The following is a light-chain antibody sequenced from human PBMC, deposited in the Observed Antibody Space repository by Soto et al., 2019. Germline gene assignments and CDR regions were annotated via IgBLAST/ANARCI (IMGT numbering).Light chain of an antibody. Sequence: QSVLTQPASVSGSPGQSITISCTGTSRDIGTSNLVSWYQQYPGKAPKLMIYEVTKRPSGISYRFSGSKSGNTASLTISGLQAEDEADYYCCSYAGSGTYVFGTGTKVTVL. CDR2: EVT. V-gene: IGLV2-23*02. CDR3: CSYAGSGTYV. CDR1: SRDIGTSNL. J-gene: IGLJ1*01.